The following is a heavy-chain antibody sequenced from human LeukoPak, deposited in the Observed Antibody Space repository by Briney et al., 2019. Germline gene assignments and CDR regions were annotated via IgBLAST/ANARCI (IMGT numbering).Heavy chain of an antibody. CDR2: ISYDGSNK. D-gene: IGHD1-26*01. Sequence: GGSLRLSCAAYGFTFSSYGMHWVRQAPGKGLEWVAVISYDGSNKYYADSVKGRFTISRDNSKNTLYLQMNSLRAEDTAVYYCAKTELDDAFDIWGQGTMVTVSS. J-gene: IGHJ3*02. CDR3: AKTELDDAFDI. V-gene: IGHV3-30*18. CDR1: GFTFSSYG.